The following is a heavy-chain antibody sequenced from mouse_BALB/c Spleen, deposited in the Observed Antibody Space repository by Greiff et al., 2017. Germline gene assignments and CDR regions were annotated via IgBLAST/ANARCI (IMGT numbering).Heavy chain of an antibody. J-gene: IGHJ1*01. CDR1: GFTFSSYG. D-gene: IGHD1-1*01. CDR2: INSNGGST. CDR3: ARPGSSPYWYFDV. V-gene: IGHV5-6-3*01. Sequence: DVMLVESGGGLVQPGGSLKLSCAASGFTFSSYGMSWVRQTPDKRLELVATINSNGGSTYYPDSVKGRFTISRDNAKNTLYLQMSSLKSEDTAMYYCARPGSSPYWYFDVWGAGTTVTVSS.